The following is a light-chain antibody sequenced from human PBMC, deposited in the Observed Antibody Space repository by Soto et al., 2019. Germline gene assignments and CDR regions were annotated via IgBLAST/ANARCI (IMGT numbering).Light chain of an antibody. CDR2: GAS. CDR3: QQYGSSGT. J-gene: IGKJ1*01. V-gene: IGKV3-20*01. CDR1: QSVSSSD. Sequence: EIVLTQSPGTLSLSPGERATLSCRASQSVSSSDVAWYQQKPGQTPRLLIYGASSRATGIPDRFSGSGSGTDFTLTISRLEPEDFAVYYCQQYGSSGTLGQGTKVDIK.